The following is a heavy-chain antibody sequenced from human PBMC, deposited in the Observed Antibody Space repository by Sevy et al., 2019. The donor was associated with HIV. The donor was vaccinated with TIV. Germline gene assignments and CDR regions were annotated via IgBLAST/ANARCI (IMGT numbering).Heavy chain of an antibody. J-gene: IGHJ4*02. V-gene: IGHV3-7*01. CDR2: INQDGTEE. Sequence: GGSLRLSCAASGFTFSSYWMSWVRQAPGKGLEWVANINQDGTEEYYVDSVKGRFSISRDNTKSSLYLQMNSLRAEDTAVYYCARVAPHFDYWGQGTLVTVSS. CDR1: GFTFSSYW. CDR3: ARVAPHFDY.